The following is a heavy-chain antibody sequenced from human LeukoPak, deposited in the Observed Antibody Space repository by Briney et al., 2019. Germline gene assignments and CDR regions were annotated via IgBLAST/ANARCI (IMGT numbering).Heavy chain of an antibody. J-gene: IGHJ4*02. CDR1: GGSISSSGYY. Sequence: SETLSLTCIVSGGSISSSGYYWGWIRQPPGKGLEWIASIYYSGSTYYNPSLKSRVTISVDTSKNQLSLKLSSLTAADTAVYYCARAFTYYDFWSGYLGRYFDYWGQGTLVTVSS. CDR3: ARAFTYYDFWSGYLGRYFDY. V-gene: IGHV4-39*01. D-gene: IGHD3-3*01. CDR2: IYYSGST.